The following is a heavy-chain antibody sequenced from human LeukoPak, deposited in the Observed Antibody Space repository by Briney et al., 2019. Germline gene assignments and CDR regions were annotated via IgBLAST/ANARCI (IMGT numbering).Heavy chain of an antibody. V-gene: IGHV3-7*01. J-gene: IGHJ4*02. CDR1: GFTFSKYW. Sequence: GGSLRLSCEVSGFTFSKYWMRWVRQAPGKGLEWVASIDKDGSEKRYVDSVEGRFTISRDNAKNSVYLQMTSLGAEDTAVCYCATYTQHFGAPGTDYWGQGTLVTVSS. CDR3: ATYTQHFGAPGTDY. D-gene: IGHD3-10*01. CDR2: IDKDGSEK.